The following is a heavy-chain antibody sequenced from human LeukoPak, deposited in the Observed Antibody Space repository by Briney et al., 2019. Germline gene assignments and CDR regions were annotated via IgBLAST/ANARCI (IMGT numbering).Heavy chain of an antibody. D-gene: IGHD1-1*01. J-gene: IGHJ4*02. CDR1: GFTFDDYA. CDR3: TKEGYSDGFYY. V-gene: IGHV3-9*03. CDR2: ISWYSGSI. Sequence: GRSLRLSCAASGFTFDDYAMHWVRQAPGKGLEWVSGISWYSGSIGYADSVKGRFTISRDNAKNSLYLQMNSLRAEDMALYYCTKEGYSDGFYYWGQGTLVTVSS.